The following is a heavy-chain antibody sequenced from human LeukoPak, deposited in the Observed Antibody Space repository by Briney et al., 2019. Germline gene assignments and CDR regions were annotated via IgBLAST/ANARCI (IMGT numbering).Heavy chain of an antibody. CDR3: ARGGYSYGSQPDNFDY. J-gene: IGHJ4*02. CDR2: IYYSGST. CDR1: GGSISSGDYY. V-gene: IGHV4-30-4*08. Sequence: PSETLSLTCTVSGGSISSGDYYWSWIRQPPGKGLEWIGYIYYSGSTYYNPSLKSRVIISVDTSKNQFSLKLSSVTAADTAVYYCARGGYSYGSQPDNFDYWAREPWSPSPQ. D-gene: IGHD5-18*01.